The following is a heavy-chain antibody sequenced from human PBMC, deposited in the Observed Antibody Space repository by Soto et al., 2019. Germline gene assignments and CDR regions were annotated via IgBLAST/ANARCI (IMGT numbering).Heavy chain of an antibody. CDR1: GGSISSGGYY. CDR2: IYYSGST. J-gene: IGHJ5*02. Sequence: QVQLQESGPGLVKPSQTLSLTCTVSGGSISSGGYYWSWIRQHPGKGLEGIGYIYYSGSTYYNPXXKSRVTKSRDXXKXHXXLKLSSVTADDTAVYYWARDQGYRSGLDEGSWFDPWGQGTLVTVSS. D-gene: IGHD5-18*01. CDR3: ARDQGYRSGLDEGSWFDP. V-gene: IGHV4-31*03.